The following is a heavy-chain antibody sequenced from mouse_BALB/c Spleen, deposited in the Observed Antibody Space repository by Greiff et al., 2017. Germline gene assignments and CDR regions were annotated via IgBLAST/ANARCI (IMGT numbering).Heavy chain of an antibody. CDR2: ISSGGSYT. J-gene: IGHJ1*01. CDR3: ARRDYGNYHWYFDV. Sequence: EVQVVESGGDLVKPGGSLKLSCAASGFTFSSYGMSWVRQTPDKRLEWVATISSGGSYTYYPDSVKGRFTISRDNAKNTLYLQMSSLKSEDTAMYYCARRDYGNYHWYFDVWGAGTTVTVSS. CDR1: GFTFSSYG. D-gene: IGHD2-1*01. V-gene: IGHV5-6*01.